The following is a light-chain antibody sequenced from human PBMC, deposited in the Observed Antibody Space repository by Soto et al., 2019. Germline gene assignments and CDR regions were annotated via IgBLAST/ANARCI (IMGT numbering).Light chain of an antibody. CDR2: DAS. J-gene: IGKJ1*01. Sequence: EIVMTQSPATLSVSPGESVTLSCRASQSISNKLAWYQQKPGQAPRLFIYDASTRATGIAARFSGSGSGTEFTLTIRSLQAEDVAVYCCQQYGPWPPTFGQGTKVEIE. CDR3: QQYGPWPPT. CDR1: QSISNK. V-gene: IGKV3-15*01.